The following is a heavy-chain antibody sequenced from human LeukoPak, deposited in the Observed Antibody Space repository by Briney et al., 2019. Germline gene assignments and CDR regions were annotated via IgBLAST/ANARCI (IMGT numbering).Heavy chain of an antibody. CDR2: IYYSGST. Sequence: SETLSLTCTVSGASISSSSHYWGWIRQPPGKGLEWIGYIYYSGSTNYNPSLKSRVTISVDTSKNQFSLKLSSVTAADTAVYYCARDYSAGAFDIWGQGTMVTVSS. D-gene: IGHD6-19*01. CDR3: ARDYSAGAFDI. CDR1: GASISSSSHY. V-gene: IGHV4-61*01. J-gene: IGHJ3*02.